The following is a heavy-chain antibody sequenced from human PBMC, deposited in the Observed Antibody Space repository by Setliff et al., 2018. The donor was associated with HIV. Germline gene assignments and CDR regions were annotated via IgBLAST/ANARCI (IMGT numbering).Heavy chain of an antibody. CDR3: ARHSSSGWYSDHDAFDI. CDR2: IYPADSDT. V-gene: IGHV5-51*01. D-gene: IGHD6-19*01. Sequence: GESLKISCKGSGYSFTNYWIGWVRQMPGKGLEWVGIIYPADSDTRYSPSFQGQVTISADKSISTAYLQWSSLKASDTAMYYCARHSSSGWYSDHDAFDIWGQGTMVTVSS. J-gene: IGHJ3*02. CDR1: GYSFTNYW.